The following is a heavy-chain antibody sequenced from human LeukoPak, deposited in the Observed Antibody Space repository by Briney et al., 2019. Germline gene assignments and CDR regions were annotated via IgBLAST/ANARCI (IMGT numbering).Heavy chain of an antibody. D-gene: IGHD1-26*01. Sequence: GGSLRLSRAASGFPFTNYWMIWVRQAPGERPEWVGNINQDGSETNYVDSVKGRFSMSRDNAKTSLYLQMNSLRAEDTAVYYCATDRKVGAGVPRFDYWRQGALVSVPS. J-gene: IGHJ4*02. V-gene: IGHV3-7*01. CDR3: ATDRKVGAGVPRFDY. CDR2: INQDGSET. CDR1: GFPFTNYW.